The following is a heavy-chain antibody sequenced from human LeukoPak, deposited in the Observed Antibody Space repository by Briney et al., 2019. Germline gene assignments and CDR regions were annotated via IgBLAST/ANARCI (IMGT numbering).Heavy chain of an antibody. V-gene: IGHV3-33*08. CDR2: IWYDGSDK. D-gene: IGHD3-16*01. CDR1: GFTFSSHG. J-gene: IGHJ4*02. Sequence: GGSLRLSCSASGFTFSSHGMHWVRQAPGKGLEWVAVIWYDGSDKYYADSVKGRFTISRDNSKNTLYLQMTSLRADDTAVYYCARDRVLHYFDYWGQGALVTVSS. CDR3: ARDRVLHYFDY.